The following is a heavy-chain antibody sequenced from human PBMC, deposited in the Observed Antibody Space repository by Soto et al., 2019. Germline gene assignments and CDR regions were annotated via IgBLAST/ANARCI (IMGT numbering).Heavy chain of an antibody. J-gene: IGHJ5*02. CDR2: INPRSGDT. D-gene: IGHD1-26*01. CDR3: GRDGVGATPLGWFDP. CDR1: GYTFIGYY. Sequence: ASVQVSCKXSGYTFIGYYIHWVRQAPGQGLEWMGRINPRSGDTTYAQKFQGRLTMTRDTSISTAYMELSSLRSDDTAVYCCGRDGVGATPLGWFDPWGQGSLVTVSS. V-gene: IGHV1-2*06.